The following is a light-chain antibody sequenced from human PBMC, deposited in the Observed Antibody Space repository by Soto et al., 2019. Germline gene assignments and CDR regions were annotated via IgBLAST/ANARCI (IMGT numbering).Light chain of an antibody. J-gene: IGKJ4*01. Sequence: DIQLTQSPSFLSASVGDRVTITCRASQGISSYLAWYQQKPGKAPKLLIYAASTLQGGVPSRFSGSGSGTEFTLTISSLQPGDFATYYCQQLNSYPFTFGGGTKVEIK. CDR3: QQLNSYPFT. V-gene: IGKV1-9*01. CDR1: QGISSY. CDR2: AAS.